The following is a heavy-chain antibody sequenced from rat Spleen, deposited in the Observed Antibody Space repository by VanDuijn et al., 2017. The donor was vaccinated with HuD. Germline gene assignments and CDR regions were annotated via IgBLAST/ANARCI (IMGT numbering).Heavy chain of an antibody. V-gene: IGHV5S14*01. Sequence: EVQLVESGGGLVQPGRSLKLSCAASGFTFSYFPMAWVRQTPEKGLEWVASITSGGGGTYYPDSVKGRFTISRDNVKSTLYLQMDSLRSEDTASYYCASPPPTDNSGPHWFIYWGKGTLVTVSS. D-gene: IGHD4-3*01. J-gene: IGHJ3*01. CDR3: ASPPPTDNSGPHWFIY. CDR1: GFTFSYFP. CDR2: ITSGGGGT.